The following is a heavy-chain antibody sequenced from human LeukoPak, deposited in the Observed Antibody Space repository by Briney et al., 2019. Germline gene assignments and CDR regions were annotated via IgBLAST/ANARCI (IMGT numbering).Heavy chain of an antibody. CDR1: GFTFSRYA. Sequence: GGSLRLSCAASGFTFSRYAMYWVRQAPGKGLEWVAVISYDGSSKYYADSVKGRFTISRDNSKNTLYLQMNSLRAEDTAVYYCARDYRGGSSSWSEFGYWGQGTLVTVSS. CDR3: ARDYRGGSSSWSEFGY. V-gene: IGHV3-30-3*01. D-gene: IGHD6-13*01. J-gene: IGHJ4*02. CDR2: ISYDGSSK.